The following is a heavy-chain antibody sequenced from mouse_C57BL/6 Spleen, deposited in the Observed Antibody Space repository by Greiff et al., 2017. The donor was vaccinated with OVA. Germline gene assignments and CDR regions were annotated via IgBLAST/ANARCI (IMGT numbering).Heavy chain of an antibody. V-gene: IGHV1-81*01. J-gene: IGHJ2*01. CDR3: ARRYYDYDGAGYFDY. D-gene: IGHD2-4*01. CDR1: GYTFTSYG. Sequence: VQLQQSGAELARPGASVKLSCKASGYTFTSYGISWVKQRTGQGLEWIGEIYPRSGNTYYTEKFKGKATLTADKSSSTAYMELRSLTSEDSAFYFCARRYYDYDGAGYFDYWGQGTTLTVSS. CDR2: IYPRSGNT.